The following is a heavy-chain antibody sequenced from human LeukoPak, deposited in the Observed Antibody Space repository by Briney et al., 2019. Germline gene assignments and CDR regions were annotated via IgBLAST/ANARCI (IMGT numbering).Heavy chain of an antibody. Sequence: ASVKVSCKASGYTFTSYGISWVRHATGQGLEWIGWMNPNSGNTGYAQKFQGRVTMTRNTSISTAYMELSSLRSEDTAVYYCARMRLRYFDWLRRGYYMDVWGKGTTVTISS. CDR2: MNPNSGNT. J-gene: IGHJ6*03. D-gene: IGHD3-9*01. CDR1: GYTFTSYG. V-gene: IGHV1-8*02. CDR3: ARMRLRYFDWLRRGYYMDV.